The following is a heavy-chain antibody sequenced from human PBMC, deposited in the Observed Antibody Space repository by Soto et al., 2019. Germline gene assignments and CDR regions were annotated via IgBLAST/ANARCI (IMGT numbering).Heavy chain of an antibody. J-gene: IGHJ5*02. CDR2: IYYSGST. V-gene: IGHV4-61*01. CDR3: ARGEYSYDS. Sequence: SETLSLTCTVSGGSISSGSYYWSWIRQPPGKGLEWIGYIYYSGSTNYNPSLKSRVTISVDTSKNQFSLKLSSVTAADTAVYYCARGEYSYDSWGQGTLVTVSS. D-gene: IGHD5-18*01. CDR1: GGSISSGSYY.